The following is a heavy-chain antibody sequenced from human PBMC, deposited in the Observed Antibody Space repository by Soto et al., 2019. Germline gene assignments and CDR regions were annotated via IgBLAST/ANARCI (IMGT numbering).Heavy chain of an antibody. D-gene: IGHD1-26*01. CDR1: GFPFSGSI. Sequence: GGSLRLSCAASGFPFSGSIIHWVRQASGKGLEWVGRIRSKANGYATAYGGSVKGRFTITRDDSQNTAYLQMDSLKTEDTAVYYCTRNLGAKYGFDVWGQGTTVTVSS. V-gene: IGHV3-73*01. CDR2: IRSKANGYAT. J-gene: IGHJ6*02. CDR3: TRNLGAKYGFDV.